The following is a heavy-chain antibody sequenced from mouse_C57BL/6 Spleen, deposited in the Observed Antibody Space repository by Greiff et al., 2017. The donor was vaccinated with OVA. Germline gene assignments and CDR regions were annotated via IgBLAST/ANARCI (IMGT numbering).Heavy chain of an antibody. CDR3: ARKDDYDVGAMDD. CDR1: GYTFTSYW. CDR2: IAPSDSYT. J-gene: IGHJ4*01. D-gene: IGHD2-4*01. Sequence: VQLQQPGAELVRPGTSVKLSCKASGYTFTSYWMHWVKQRPGQGLEWIGVIAPSDSYTNYNQKFKGKATLTVDTSSSTAYMQLSSLTSEDSAVYYCARKDDYDVGAMDDWGQGTSVTVSS. V-gene: IGHV1-59*01.